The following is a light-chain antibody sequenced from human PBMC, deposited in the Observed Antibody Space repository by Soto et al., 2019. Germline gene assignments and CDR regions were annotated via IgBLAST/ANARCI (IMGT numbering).Light chain of an antibody. CDR1: QSVSSN. CDR3: QQYGISPIT. Sequence: EILMTQSPATLSVSPGERATVSCRASQSVSSNLAWYQQKPGQAPRLLIYDASNRATGIPARFSGSGSGTDFTLTISSLEPEDFAVYYCQQYGISPITFGQGTRLEIK. V-gene: IGKV3D-15*02. CDR2: DAS. J-gene: IGKJ5*01.